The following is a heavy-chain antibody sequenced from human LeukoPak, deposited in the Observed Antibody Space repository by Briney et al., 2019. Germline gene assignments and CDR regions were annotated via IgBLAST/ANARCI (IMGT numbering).Heavy chain of an antibody. V-gene: IGHV5-51*01. CDR2: IYPGDSDT. J-gene: IGHJ4*02. CDR3: ARQTMTGLLYFDY. CDR1: GYSFTSYW. Sequence: GESLKISCKGSGYSFTSYWIGWVRQMPGKGLEWMALIYPGDSDTRYTPSFQGQVTISADKSINTAYLQWSSLKASDTALHYCARQTMTGLLYFDYWGQGTLVTVSS. D-gene: IGHD3-9*01.